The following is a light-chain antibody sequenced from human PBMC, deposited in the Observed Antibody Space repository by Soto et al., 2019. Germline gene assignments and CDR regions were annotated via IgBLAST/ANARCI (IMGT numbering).Light chain of an antibody. CDR1: SSDIGGYNF. J-gene: IGLJ1*01. Sequence: QSVLTQPASVSGSPGQSITISCTGTSSDIGGYNFVSWYHQHPGKAPKLMIHEVSNRPSGVSDRFSGSKSGNTASLTISGLQAEDEADYYCSSFRSGTTLFGTGTKVTVL. CDR3: SSFRSGTTL. CDR2: EVS. V-gene: IGLV2-14*01.